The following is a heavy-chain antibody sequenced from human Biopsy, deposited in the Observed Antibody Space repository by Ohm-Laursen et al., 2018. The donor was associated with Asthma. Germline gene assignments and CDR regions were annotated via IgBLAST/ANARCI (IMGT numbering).Heavy chain of an antibody. Sequence: SLRLSCSASGFTVSRDYMFWVRQAPGKGLEWVSVIYSGGTSHTADSVRGRFTISRDNSKNTLYLQMNSLRAEDTAVYYCARGYSGSDRIAYYYSGLEVWGQGTTVTVSS. D-gene: IGHD5-12*01. CDR1: GFTVSRDY. V-gene: IGHV3-53*01. J-gene: IGHJ6*02. CDR3: ARGYSGSDRIAYYYSGLEV. CDR2: IYSGGTS.